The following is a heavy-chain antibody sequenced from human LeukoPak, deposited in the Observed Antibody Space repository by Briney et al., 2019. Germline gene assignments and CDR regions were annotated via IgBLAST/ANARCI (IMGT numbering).Heavy chain of an antibody. CDR3: ARVRDYGDWSDTHHFDY. J-gene: IGHJ4*02. D-gene: IGHD4-17*01. CDR2: ISAYNGNT. V-gene: IGHV1-18*01. CDR1: GYTFTSYG. Sequence: GASVKVSCKASGYTFTSYGISWVRQAPGQGLEWVGWISAYNGNTNYAQKLQGRVTMTTDTSTSTAYMELRSLRSDDTAVYYCARVRDYGDWSDTHHFDYWGQGTLVTVSS.